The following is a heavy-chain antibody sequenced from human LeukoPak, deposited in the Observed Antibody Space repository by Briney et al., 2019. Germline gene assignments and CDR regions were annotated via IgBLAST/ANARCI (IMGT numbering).Heavy chain of an antibody. Sequence: PGGSLRLSCAASGFTFSSYAMSWVRQAPGKGLEWVSSISSSSSYIYYADSVKGRFTISRDNAKNSLYLQMNSLRAEDTAVYYCARHTYSSATPDYWGQGTLVTVSS. CDR2: ISSSSSYI. D-gene: IGHD6-19*01. CDR1: GFTFSSYA. CDR3: ARHTYSSATPDY. J-gene: IGHJ4*02. V-gene: IGHV3-21*01.